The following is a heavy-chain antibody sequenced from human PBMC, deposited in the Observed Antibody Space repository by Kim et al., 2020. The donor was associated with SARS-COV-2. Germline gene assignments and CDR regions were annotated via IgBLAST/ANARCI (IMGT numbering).Heavy chain of an antibody. V-gene: IGHV3-9*01. CDR3: AKESWDPLRSFDS. D-gene: IGHD1-26*01. CDR2: ITWNSGFR. Sequence: GGSLRLSCAASGFTFSDYTMHWVRQVPGKGLEWVSHITWNSGFRDYVDSVKGRFAVSRDNSKSSLYLQMNSLRPEDTAVYYCAKESWDPLRSFDSWGQGT. CDR1: GFTFSDYT. J-gene: IGHJ4*02.